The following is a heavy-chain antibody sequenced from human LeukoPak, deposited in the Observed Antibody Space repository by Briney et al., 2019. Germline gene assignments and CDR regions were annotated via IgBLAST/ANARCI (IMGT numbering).Heavy chain of an antibody. J-gene: IGHJ6*03. CDR1: GFTFSSYW. V-gene: IGHV3-7*01. CDR2: IKQDGSEK. CDR3: ARVDGSGGYIYYYYMDV. Sequence: PGGSLRLSRGASGFTFSSYWMSWVRQAPGRGLEWVANIKQDGSEKYYVDSVKGRFTISRDNAKNSLYLQMNSLRAEDTAVYYCARVDGSGGYIYYYYMDVWGKGTTVTVSS. D-gene: IGHD3-10*01.